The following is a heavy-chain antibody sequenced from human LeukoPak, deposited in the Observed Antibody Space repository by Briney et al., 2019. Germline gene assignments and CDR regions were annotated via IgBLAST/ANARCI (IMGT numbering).Heavy chain of an antibody. V-gene: IGHV1-18*01. CDR3: ARTPSTSETAAGSFDY. J-gene: IGHJ4*02. CDR1: GYTFTSYG. D-gene: IGHD6-13*01. Sequence: ASVKVSCKASGYTFTSYGISWGRQAPGQGLEWMGWISAYNGNTNYAQKLQGRVTMTTDTSTSTAYMELRSLRSDDTAVYYCARTPSTSETAAGSFDYWGQGTLVTVSS. CDR2: ISAYNGNT.